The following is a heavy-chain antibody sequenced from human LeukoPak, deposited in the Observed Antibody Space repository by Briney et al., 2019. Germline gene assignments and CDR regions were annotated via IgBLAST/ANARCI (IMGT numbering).Heavy chain of an antibody. V-gene: IGHV5-51*01. CDR3: ARHPDRPYSSSPFDY. CDR1: GYSFTSYW. Sequence: GESLKISCKGSGYSFTSYWIGEVRQMPGKGLEWMGIIYPGDSDTRYSPSFQGQVTISADKSISTAYLQWSSLKASDTAMYYCARHPDRPYSSSPFDYWGQGTLVTVSS. D-gene: IGHD6-6*01. CDR2: IYPGDSDT. J-gene: IGHJ4*02.